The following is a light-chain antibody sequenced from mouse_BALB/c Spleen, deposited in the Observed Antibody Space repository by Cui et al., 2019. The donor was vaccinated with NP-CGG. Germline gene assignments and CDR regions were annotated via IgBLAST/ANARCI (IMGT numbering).Light chain of an antibody. CDR1: TGAVTTNNY. CDR3: ALWYSNHWV. J-gene: IGLJ1*01. CDR2: GTN. V-gene: IGLV1*01. Sequence: AVVTQESALTTSPGKTVTLTCRSSTGAVTTNNYANWVQEKPDHLFTGLIGGTNNRAPGVPARFSGSLIGDKAALTITGAQTEDEAMYFCALWYSNHWVFGGGTKLTVL.